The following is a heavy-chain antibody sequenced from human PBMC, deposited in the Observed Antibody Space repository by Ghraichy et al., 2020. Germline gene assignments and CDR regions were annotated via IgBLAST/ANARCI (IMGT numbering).Heavy chain of an antibody. Sequence: SQTLSLTCTVSGGSISSGDYYWSWIRQPPGKGLEWIGYIYYSGSTYYNPSLKSRVTISVDTSKNQFSLKLSSVTAADTAVYYCARVADYGDYITVGHFDYWGQGTLVTVSS. V-gene: IGHV4-30-4*01. CDR3: ARVADYGDYITVGHFDY. CDR2: IYYSGST. CDR1: GGSISSGDYY. D-gene: IGHD4-17*01. J-gene: IGHJ4*02.